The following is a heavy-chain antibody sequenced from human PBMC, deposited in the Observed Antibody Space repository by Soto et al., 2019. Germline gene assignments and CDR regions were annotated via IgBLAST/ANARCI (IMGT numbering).Heavy chain of an antibody. Sequence: EVQLVESGGGLVKPGGSLRLSCAASGFTFSNAWMTWVRQAPGKGLEWVGRVKSKTDGGTIDYAAPVKGRFTISIDDSKNTLYLQMNSLKTADTAVYYCIGTYSGSSMRFDYWGQGTLVTVSS. J-gene: IGHJ4*02. CDR2: VKSKTDGGTI. V-gene: IGHV3-15*01. CDR3: IGTYSGSSMRFDY. CDR1: GFTFSNAW. D-gene: IGHD1-26*01.